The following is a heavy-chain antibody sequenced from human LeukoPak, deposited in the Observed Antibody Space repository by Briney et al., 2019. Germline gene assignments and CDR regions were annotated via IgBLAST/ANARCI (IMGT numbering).Heavy chain of an antibody. CDR3: AGAPPGGVNFDWFDP. V-gene: IGHV4-34*01. D-gene: IGHD3-16*01. CDR1: GGSFSGYY. J-gene: IGHJ5*02. CDR2: INHSGST. Sequence: SETLSLTCAVYGGSFSGYYWSWIRQPPGKGLEWIGEINHSGSTNYNPSLKSRVTISVDTSKNQFSLKLSSVTAADTAVYYCAGAPPGGVNFDWFDPWGQGTLVTVSS.